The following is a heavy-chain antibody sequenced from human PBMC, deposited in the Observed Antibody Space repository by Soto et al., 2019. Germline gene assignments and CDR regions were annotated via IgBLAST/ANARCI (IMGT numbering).Heavy chain of an antibody. J-gene: IGHJ5*02. V-gene: IGHV1-2*02. CDR3: ASHEPGARFDP. CDR1: RYIFTAYF. D-gene: IGHD2-8*02. CDR2: INPNNGAT. Sequence: QVQLVQSGAEVKKPGASVKVSCKAPRYIFTAYFMHWVRQAPGQGLERMGCINPNNGATHYDMSFQGRVTMTRDTPISTAYMQLSSLRSDDTAVYCFASHEPGARFDPRGQGTLVIVTS.